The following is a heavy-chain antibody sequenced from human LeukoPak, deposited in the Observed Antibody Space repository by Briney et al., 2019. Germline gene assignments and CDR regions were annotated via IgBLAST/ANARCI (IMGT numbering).Heavy chain of an antibody. J-gene: IGHJ5*02. Sequence: GGSLRLSCAASGFTFSSYDMNWVRQAPGKGLEWVSSISSSSDYIYYADSVKGRFTISRDNAKNSLYLQMKSLRAEDTAVYYCARGKTSQNIVTRKTYNWFDPWGQGTLVTVSS. V-gene: IGHV3-21*01. CDR3: ARGKTSQNIVTRKTYNWFDP. CDR2: ISSSSDYI. D-gene: IGHD2/OR15-2a*01. CDR1: GFTFSSYD.